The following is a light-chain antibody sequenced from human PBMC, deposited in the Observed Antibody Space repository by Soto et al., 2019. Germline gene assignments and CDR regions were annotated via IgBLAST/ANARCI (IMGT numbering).Light chain of an antibody. Sequence: DIHLTQSPSFLSASVGDRVTITCRASQGIASSLAWYQQKAGKAPKLLIYGASTLETGVPSRFSGSGPGTEFTLTISSLQPEDFGIYYCQQFNSYPLTFGGRTKVEIK. CDR2: GAS. CDR1: QGIASS. CDR3: QQFNSYPLT. V-gene: IGKV1-9*01. J-gene: IGKJ4*01.